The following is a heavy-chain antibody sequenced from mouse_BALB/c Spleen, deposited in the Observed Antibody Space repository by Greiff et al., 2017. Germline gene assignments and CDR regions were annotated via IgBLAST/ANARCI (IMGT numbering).Heavy chain of an antibody. CDR2: ISSGGST. J-gene: IGHJ2*01. Sequence: EVKLMESGGGLVKPGGSLKLSCAASGFTFSSYAMSWVRQTPEKRLEWVASISSGGSTYYPDSVKGRFTISRDNARNILYLQMSSLRSEDTAMYYCARGNYGRVYFDYWGQGTTLTVSS. CDR1: GFTFSSYA. CDR3: ARGNYGRVYFDY. D-gene: IGHD1-1*01. V-gene: IGHV5-6-5*01.